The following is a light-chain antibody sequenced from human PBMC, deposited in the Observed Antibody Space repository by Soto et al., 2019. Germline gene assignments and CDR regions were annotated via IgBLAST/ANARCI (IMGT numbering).Light chain of an antibody. CDR1: QSVSSSY. V-gene: IGKV3-20*01. CDR3: QQYGSSPPLT. Sequence: EIVLTQSPGTLSLSPGERATLSCRASQSVSSSYLAWYQQKPGQTPRLLIYGASSRATGIPDRFSGSGSGTDFTLTISRLEPDDCAVYYCQQYGSSPPLTFGGGTKVEIK. CDR2: GAS. J-gene: IGKJ4*01.